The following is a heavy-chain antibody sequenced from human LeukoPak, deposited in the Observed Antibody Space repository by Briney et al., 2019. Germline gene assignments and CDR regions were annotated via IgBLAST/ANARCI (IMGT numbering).Heavy chain of an antibody. J-gene: IGHJ4*02. CDR1: GFIVSGDF. D-gene: IGHD1-26*01. CDR3: ARAGVGARFEDY. Sequence: PGGSLRLSCAASGFIVSGDFMSWVRQAPGKGLEWVSVIYSDGSTYYADSVKGRFTISRDNSKNTLYVQVNSLGTEDTAAYYCARAGVGARFEDYWGQGTLVTVSS. CDR2: IYSDGST. V-gene: IGHV3-53*01.